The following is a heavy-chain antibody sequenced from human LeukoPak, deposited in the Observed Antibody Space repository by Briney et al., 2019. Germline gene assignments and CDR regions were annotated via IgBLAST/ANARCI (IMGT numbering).Heavy chain of an antibody. CDR3: ARGHSGSYFLSTAFDI. J-gene: IGHJ3*02. V-gene: IGHV4-34*01. CDR1: GGSFSGYY. D-gene: IGHD1-26*01. CDR2: INHSGST. Sequence: PSETLSLTCAVSGGSFSGYYWSWIRQPPGKGLEWIGEINHSGSTNYNPSLKSRVTISVDTSKNQFSLKLSSVTAADTAVYYCARGHSGSYFLSTAFDIWGQGTMVTVSS.